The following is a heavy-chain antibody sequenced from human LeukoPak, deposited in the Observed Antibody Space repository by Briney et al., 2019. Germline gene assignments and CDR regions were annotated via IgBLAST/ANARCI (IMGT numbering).Heavy chain of an antibody. Sequence: GGSLRLSCAASGFTFSSYSMNWVRQAPGKGLEWVSSISSSGSYIYYADSVKGRFTISRDNAKNSLYLQMNSLRAEDTAVYYCARDAAQQQLAEFDYWGQGTLVTVSS. CDR1: GFTFSSYS. J-gene: IGHJ4*02. CDR2: ISSSGSYI. CDR3: ARDAAQQQLAEFDY. D-gene: IGHD6-13*01. V-gene: IGHV3-21*01.